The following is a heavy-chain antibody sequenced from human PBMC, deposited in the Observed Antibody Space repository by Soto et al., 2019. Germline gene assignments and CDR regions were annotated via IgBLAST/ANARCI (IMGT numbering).Heavy chain of an antibody. CDR3: ARGPSYYFDY. CDR2: IWYDGSNK. CDR1: GFTFSSYG. D-gene: IGHD6-6*01. Sequence: XGSLQHSCAASGFTFSSYGMHWVRQAPGKGLEWVAVIWYDGSNKYYADSVKGRFTISRDNSKNTLYLQMNSLRAEDTAVYYCARGPSYYFDYWGQGTLVTVSS. V-gene: IGHV3-33*01. J-gene: IGHJ4*02.